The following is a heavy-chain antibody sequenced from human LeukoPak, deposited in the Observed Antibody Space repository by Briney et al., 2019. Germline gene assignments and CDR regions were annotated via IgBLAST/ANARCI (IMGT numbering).Heavy chain of an antibody. V-gene: IGHV3-7*01. D-gene: IGHD3-10*01. CDR2: IKEDGSEK. CDR3: AGGVGRITSSWFDP. J-gene: IGHJ5*02. CDR1: GLTFGNYW. Sequence: TGGSLRLSCAASGLTFGNYWMSWVRQAPGKGLEWVASIKEDGSEKFYVESLKGRFTISRDSGKNSLNLQMNSLRVEDTAVYFCAGGVGRITSSWFDPWGQGTLVTVSS.